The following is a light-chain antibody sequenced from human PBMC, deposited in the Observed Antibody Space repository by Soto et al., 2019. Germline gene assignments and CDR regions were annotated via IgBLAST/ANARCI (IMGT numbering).Light chain of an antibody. J-gene: IGLJ1*01. CDR1: SSDVGDYKY. CDR3: SSYTASDTPYV. V-gene: IGLV2-14*01. Sequence: QSALTQPASVSGSPGQSITISCTGTSSDVGDYKYVSWYQQHPDKAPKLIIFVNSNRPSGISNRFSASKSGNTASLTISGRNAEEEDDYYCSSYTASDTPYVFGTGTKLTVL. CDR2: VNS.